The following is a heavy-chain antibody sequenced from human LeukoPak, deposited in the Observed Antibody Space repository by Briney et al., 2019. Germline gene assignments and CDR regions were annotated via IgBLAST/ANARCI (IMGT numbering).Heavy chain of an antibody. V-gene: IGHV3-15*01. CDR2: IKSKTDGGTT. CDR3: TTEHIGSFLWY. CDR1: GFTFSNAW. Sequence: GGSLRLSCAASGFTFSNAWMSWVRQAPGKGLEWVGRIKSKTDGGTTDYAAPVKGRFTISRDDSKNTLYLQMNSLKTEDTAVHYCTTEHIGSFLWYWGQGTLVTVSS. J-gene: IGHJ4*02. D-gene: IGHD2-21*01.